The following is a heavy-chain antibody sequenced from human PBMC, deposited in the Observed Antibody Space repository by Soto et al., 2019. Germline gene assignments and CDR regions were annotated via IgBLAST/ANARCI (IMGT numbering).Heavy chain of an antibody. CDR1: GFTFSNYW. V-gene: IGHV3-7*01. Sequence: EVQLVESGGGLVQPGGSLRLSCAASGFTFSNYWMNWVRQAPGKGLEWVASIKHNGTETYYMDSVKGRFTISRDNAKNPLYLQMVSLRAEDMAIYYCARNRGGETFAYWGQGTLVTVSS. CDR3: ARNRGGETFAY. CDR2: IKHNGTET. J-gene: IGHJ4*02. D-gene: IGHD3-10*01.